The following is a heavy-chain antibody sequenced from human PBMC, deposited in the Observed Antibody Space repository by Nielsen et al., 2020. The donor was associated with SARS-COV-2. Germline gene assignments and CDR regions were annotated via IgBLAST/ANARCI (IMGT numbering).Heavy chain of an antibody. D-gene: IGHD2-15*01. Sequence: SETLSLTCSISGGSMNFFYWSWIRQAPGKGLERIAYNYNSAKTMYNSSLKSRVTMSVDTSKNQLSLRLTSVTAADTAVYYCARGRAPLRYWGQGILVTVSS. J-gene: IGHJ4*02. CDR3: ARGRAPLRY. CDR2: NYNSAKT. V-gene: IGHV4-59*01. CDR1: GGSMNFFY.